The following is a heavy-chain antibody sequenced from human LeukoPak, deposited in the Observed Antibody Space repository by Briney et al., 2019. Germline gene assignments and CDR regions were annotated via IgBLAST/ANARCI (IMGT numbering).Heavy chain of an antibody. CDR2: ISAYNGNT. CDR1: GYTFTGYY. V-gene: IGHV1-18*04. D-gene: IGHD1-26*01. Sequence: GASVKVSCKASGYTFTGYYMHWVRQAPGQGLEWMGWISAYNGNTNYAQKLQGRVTMTTDTSTSTAYMELRSLRSDDTAAYYCARTEWELLGSSFDYWGQGTLVTVSS. J-gene: IGHJ4*02. CDR3: ARTEWELLGSSFDY.